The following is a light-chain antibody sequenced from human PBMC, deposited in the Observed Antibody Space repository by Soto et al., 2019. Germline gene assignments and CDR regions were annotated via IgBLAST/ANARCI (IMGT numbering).Light chain of an antibody. Sequence: IHVTQTPSCLSASLGDIVTISFRASQSITIYLNWYQQKPGRAPNLLIYGVSTLQSGVPSRFSGSGSGTDFTLTISSLRPEDYATYYCQQTYNPPWTFGQGTKVDIK. J-gene: IGKJ1*01. CDR1: QSITIY. V-gene: IGKV1-39*01. CDR2: GVS. CDR3: QQTYNPPWT.